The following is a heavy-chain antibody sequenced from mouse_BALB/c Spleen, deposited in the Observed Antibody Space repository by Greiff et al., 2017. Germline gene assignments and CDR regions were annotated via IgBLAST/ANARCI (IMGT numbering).Heavy chain of an antibody. CDR2: INPNNGGT. CDR3: ARPGSSWDYAMDY. CDR1: GYTFTDYN. Sequence: VQLQQSGPELVKPGASVKIPCKASGYTFTDYNMDWVKQSHGKSLEWIGDINPNNGGTIYNQKFKGKATLTVDKSSSTAYMELRSLTSEDTAVYYCARPGSSWDYAMDYWGQGTSVTVSS. D-gene: IGHD1-1*01. J-gene: IGHJ4*01. V-gene: IGHV1-18*01.